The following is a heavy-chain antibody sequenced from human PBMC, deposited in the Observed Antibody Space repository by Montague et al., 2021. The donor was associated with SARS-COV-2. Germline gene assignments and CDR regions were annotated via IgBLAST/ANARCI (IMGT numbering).Heavy chain of an antibody. V-gene: IGHV4-34*01. D-gene: IGHD3-22*01. CDR1: GGSFSGYY. CDR3: ARGHQGTTMIVVVMLGAKYYFDF. J-gene: IGHJ4*02. CDR2: INHSGST. Sequence: SQSLSLTCAVYGGSFSGYYWSWIRQPPGKGLEWIGEINHSGSTNYNPSLKSRVTMSVDTSKNQFSLKLSSVTAADTAVYYCARGHQGTTMIVVVMLGAKYYFDFWGQGTMVTVSS.